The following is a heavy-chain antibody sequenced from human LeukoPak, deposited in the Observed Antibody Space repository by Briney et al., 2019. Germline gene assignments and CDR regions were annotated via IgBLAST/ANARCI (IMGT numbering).Heavy chain of an antibody. CDR1: GGSFSGYC. CDR3: ARQTPVAGTFDY. Sequence: SETLSLTCAVYGGSFSGYCWSWIRQPPGKGPGCIGSIYYSGSTYYNPSLKSRVTIAVDTSKSQFSLKLSSVTAADTAVYYCARQTPVAGTFDYWGQGTLVTVSS. J-gene: IGHJ4*02. D-gene: IGHD6-19*01. V-gene: IGHV4-34*01. CDR2: IYYSGST.